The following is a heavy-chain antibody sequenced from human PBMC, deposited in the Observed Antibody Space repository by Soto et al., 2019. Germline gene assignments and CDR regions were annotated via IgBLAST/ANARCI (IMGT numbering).Heavy chain of an antibody. V-gene: IGHV4-39*01. D-gene: IGHD6-6*01. Sequence: SETLSLTCTVSGGSIGSSTYYWDWIRQPPGKGLEWIGAMYYTGNKNYNPSLESRVTMSVDTSKNQFSLKLSSVTPTDTAVYYCARRSSSSLGSLFDPWGRGILVTVS. CDR2: MYYTGNK. CDR3: ARRSSSSLGSLFDP. CDR1: GGSIGSSTYY. J-gene: IGHJ5*02.